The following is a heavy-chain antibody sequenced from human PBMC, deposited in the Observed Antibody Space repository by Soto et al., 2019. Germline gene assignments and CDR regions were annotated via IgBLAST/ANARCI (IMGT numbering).Heavy chain of an antibody. D-gene: IGHD4-4*01. J-gene: IGHJ5*02. CDR2: FYYSGST. CDR1: GGSISSIRYY. V-gene: IGHV4-39*01. Sequence: SETLSLTCTVSGGSISSIRYYWGWIRQPPGKGLEWIGSFYYSGSTYYNPSLKSRVTISVDTSKNLFSLKLTSVTAADTAVYYCARRGTTVTTVWFDPWGQGTLVTVSS. CDR3: ARRGTTVTTVWFDP.